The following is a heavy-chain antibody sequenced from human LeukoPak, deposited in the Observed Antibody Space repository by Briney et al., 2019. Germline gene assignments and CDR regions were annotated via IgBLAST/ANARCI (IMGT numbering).Heavy chain of an antibody. Sequence: GSSVKVSCKASGGTFSSYAISWVRQAPGQGLEWMGGIIPIFGTANYAQKFQGRVTITADESTSTAYMELSSLRSEDTAVYYCARCHTAGYSRLCYFDYWGQGTLVTVSS. CDR1: GGTFSSYA. D-gene: IGHD6-13*01. CDR3: ARCHTAGYSRLCYFDY. J-gene: IGHJ4*02. V-gene: IGHV1-69*01. CDR2: IIPIFGTA.